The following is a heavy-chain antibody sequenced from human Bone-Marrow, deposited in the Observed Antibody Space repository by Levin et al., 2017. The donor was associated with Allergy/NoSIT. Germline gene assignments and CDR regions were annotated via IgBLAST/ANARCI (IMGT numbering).Heavy chain of an antibody. D-gene: IGHD3-22*01. CDR3: AGYDTSGYHSPFDY. V-gene: IGHV3-23*01. Sequence: GGSLRLSCAASGLIFSNYAMNWVRQAPGKGLEWVSQISGSGSNTHYADSVRGLFTFSRDNSNNTVYLQMNSQRADDTAVYDCAGYDTSGYHSPFDYWGQGTLVTVSS. CDR1: GLIFSNYA. CDR2: ISGSGSNT. J-gene: IGHJ4*02.